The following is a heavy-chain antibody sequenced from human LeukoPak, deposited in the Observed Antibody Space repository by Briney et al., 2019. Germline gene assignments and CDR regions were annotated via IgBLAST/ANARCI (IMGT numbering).Heavy chain of an antibody. J-gene: IGHJ4*02. V-gene: IGHV4-4*02. CDR1: GGSISSSNW. CDR3: ARDAANYDPLTGYFPLGY. Sequence: SETLSLTCAVSGGSISSSNWWSWVREPPGKGLEWFGDIYHSGNNYYNPSLKSRVTILVDKSKNQFSLKLSSVTAADTAVYYCARDAANYDPLTGYFPLGYWGQGTLVTASS. CDR2: IYHSGNN. D-gene: IGHD3-9*01.